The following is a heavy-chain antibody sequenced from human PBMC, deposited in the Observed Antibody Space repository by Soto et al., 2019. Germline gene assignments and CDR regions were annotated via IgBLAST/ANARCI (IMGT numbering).Heavy chain of an antibody. Sequence: QVHLQQWGAGLLKPSETLSLTCGVYGGSLRGSYWSWIRQPPGKALEWLGKVTHSGSTTFNPSLKGRVSVSVDTSNNQFSLKLTSVTAADTAVYYCARGHIPVYGQFPDYFDSWGQGTLVTVSS. J-gene: IGHJ4*02. CDR2: VTHSGST. CDR3: ARGHIPVYGQFPDYFDS. V-gene: IGHV4-34*02. CDR1: GGSLRGSY. D-gene: IGHD2-21*01.